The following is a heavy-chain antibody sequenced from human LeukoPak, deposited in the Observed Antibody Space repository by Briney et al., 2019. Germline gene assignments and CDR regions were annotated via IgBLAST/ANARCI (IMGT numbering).Heavy chain of an antibody. CDR2: INSVGSWT. CDR3: VSFYETY. CDR1: GNYW. V-gene: IGHV3-74*01. Sequence: GGSLRLSCAASGNYWMHWVRQAPGKGLVWVSHINSVGSWTSYADSVKGRFTISKDNAKNTVYLQMNSLRAEDTAVYYCVSFYETYWGRGTLVTVSS. J-gene: IGHJ4*02. D-gene: IGHD2/OR15-2a*01.